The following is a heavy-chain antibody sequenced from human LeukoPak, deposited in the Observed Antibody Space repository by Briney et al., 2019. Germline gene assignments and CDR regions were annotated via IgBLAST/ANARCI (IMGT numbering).Heavy chain of an antibody. V-gene: IGHV3-21*01. CDR3: ARKLSPIAAAGIRNDY. CDR1: GFTFSSYS. Sequence: GGSLRLSCAASGFTFSSYSMNWVRQAPGKGLEWVSSISSSSSYIYYADSVKGRFTISRDNAKNSLYLQMNSLRAEDTAVYYCARKLSPIAAAGIRNDYWGQGTLVTVSS. CDR2: ISSSSSYI. J-gene: IGHJ4*02. D-gene: IGHD6-13*01.